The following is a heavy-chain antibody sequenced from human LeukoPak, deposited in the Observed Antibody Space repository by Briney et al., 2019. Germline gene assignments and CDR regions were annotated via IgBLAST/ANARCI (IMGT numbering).Heavy chain of an antibody. V-gene: IGHV3-30-3*01. J-gene: IGHJ4*02. CDR3: PRVHDILTRSRGFDY. CDR1: GFTFSSYA. D-gene: IGHD3-9*01. CDR2: ISYDGSNK. Sequence: GGSLRLSYAASGFTFSSYAMHWVRQAPGKGLEWVAVISYDGSNKYYADSVKGRFTVSRGNSKNTLYLQMNSLRAEDTAVYYCPRVHDILTRSRGFDYWGQGTLVTVSS.